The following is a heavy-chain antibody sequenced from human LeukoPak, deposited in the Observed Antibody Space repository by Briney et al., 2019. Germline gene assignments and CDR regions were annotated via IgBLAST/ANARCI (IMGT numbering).Heavy chain of an antibody. J-gene: IGHJ4*02. CDR1: GFTFSSSA. V-gene: IGHV3-30*19. Sequence: GVLRLSCAASGFTFSSSAMSWVRQAPGKGLGWVAVISYDGSNKYYADSVKGRFTISRDNSKNTLYLQMNSLRAEDTAVYYCAREPYSSGWYFSYYFDYWGQGTLVTVSS. CDR3: AREPYSSGWYFSYYFDY. D-gene: IGHD6-19*01. CDR2: ISYDGSNK.